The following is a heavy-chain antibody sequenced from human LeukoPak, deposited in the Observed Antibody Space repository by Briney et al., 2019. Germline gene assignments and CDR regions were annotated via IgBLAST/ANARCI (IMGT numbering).Heavy chain of an antibody. CDR1: GGSISSYY. CDR3: ARDNTAMALDY. CDR2: IYFSGSS. J-gene: IGHJ4*02. V-gene: IGHV4-59*01. D-gene: IGHD5-18*01. Sequence: PSETLSLTCTVSGGSISSYYWSWIRQPPGKGLEWIGYIYFSGSSNYNPSLKSRVTISVDTSKNQFSLKLSSVTAADTAVYYCARDNTAMALDYWGQGTLVTVSS.